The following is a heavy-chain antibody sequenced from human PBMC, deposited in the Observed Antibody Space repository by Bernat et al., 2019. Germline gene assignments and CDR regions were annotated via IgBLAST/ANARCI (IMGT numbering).Heavy chain of an antibody. CDR3: ARRRSDRNWFDP. D-gene: IGHD6-19*01. V-gene: IGHV4-39*01. CDR1: GGSISSHDDY. Sequence: QLQLQESGPGLVKPSETLSLTCIVSGGSISSHDDYWALIRQPPGKGLEWIGSIFYTGSTYYNPSLKSRLTMSVDTSKNQLSLQLGSVTATDTAVYYGARRRSDRNWFDPWGQGTLVTVSS. J-gene: IGHJ5*02. CDR2: IFYTGST.